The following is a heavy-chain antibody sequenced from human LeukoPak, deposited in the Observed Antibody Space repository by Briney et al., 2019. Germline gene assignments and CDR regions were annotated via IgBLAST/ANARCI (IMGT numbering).Heavy chain of an antibody. CDR3: ARPNYYDSSGSPAFDI. D-gene: IGHD3-22*01. CDR1: GYTFTSYA. J-gene: IGHJ3*02. CDR2: INAGNGNT. Sequence: GASVKVSCKASGYTFTSYAMHWVRQAPGQRLEWMGWINAGNGNTKYSQEFQGRVTITRDTSASTAYMELSSLRSEDMAVYYCARPNYYDSSGSPAFDIWGQGTMVTVSS. V-gene: IGHV1-3*03.